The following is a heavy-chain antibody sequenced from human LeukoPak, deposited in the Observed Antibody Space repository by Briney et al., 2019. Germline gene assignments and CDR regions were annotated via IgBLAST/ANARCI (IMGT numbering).Heavy chain of an antibody. V-gene: IGHV4-61*02. Sequence: SETLSLTCTVSGGSISSGSYYWSWIRQPAGKGLEWIGRIYTSGSTNYNPSLKSRVTMSVDTSKNQFSLKLSSVTAADTAVYYCARDPYSNYEGPWFDPWGQGTLVTVSS. CDR3: ARDPYSNYEGPWFDP. J-gene: IGHJ5*02. D-gene: IGHD4-11*01. CDR2: IYTSGST. CDR1: GGSISSGSYY.